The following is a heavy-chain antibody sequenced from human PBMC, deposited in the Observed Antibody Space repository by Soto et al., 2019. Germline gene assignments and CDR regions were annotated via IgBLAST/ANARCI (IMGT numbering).Heavy chain of an antibody. J-gene: IGHJ6*02. Sequence: PGGSLRLSCADSGFTFSSYGMHWVRQAQGKGLEWVAVISYDGSNKYYADSVKGRFTISRDNSKNTLYLQMNSLRAEDTAVYYCAKDRNRNYWNYYYYGMDVWGQGTTVTVSS. CDR3: AKDRNRNYWNYYYYGMDV. CDR2: ISYDGSNK. CDR1: GFTFSSYG. D-gene: IGHD1-7*01. V-gene: IGHV3-30*18.